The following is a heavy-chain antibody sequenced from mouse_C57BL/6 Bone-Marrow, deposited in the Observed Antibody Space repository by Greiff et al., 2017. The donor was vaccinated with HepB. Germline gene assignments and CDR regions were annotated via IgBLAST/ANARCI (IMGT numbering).Heavy chain of an antibody. CDR2: IYPGSGNT. D-gene: IGHD3-2*02. Sequence: QVQLQQSGAELVRPGASVKLSCKASGYTFTDYYINWVKQRPGQGLEWIARIYPGSGNTYYNEKFKGKATLTAEKSSSTAYMQLSSLTSEDSAVYFCARQLRPSMDYWGQGTSVTVSS. CDR3: ARQLRPSMDY. J-gene: IGHJ4*01. CDR1: GYTFTDYY. V-gene: IGHV1-76*01.